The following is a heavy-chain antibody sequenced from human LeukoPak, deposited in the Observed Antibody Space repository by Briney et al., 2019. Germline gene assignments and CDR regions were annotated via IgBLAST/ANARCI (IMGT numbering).Heavy chain of an antibody. CDR2: IYYSGST. CDR1: GGSISSYY. Sequence: PSETLSLTCTVSGGSISSYYWSWIRQPPGKGLEWIGYIYYSGSTNYNPSLKSRVTISVDTSKNQFSLKLSSVTAADTAVYYCAREGEILYYGMDVWGQGITVTVSS. V-gene: IGHV4-59*01. CDR3: AREGEILYYGMDV. J-gene: IGHJ6*02. D-gene: IGHD1-26*01.